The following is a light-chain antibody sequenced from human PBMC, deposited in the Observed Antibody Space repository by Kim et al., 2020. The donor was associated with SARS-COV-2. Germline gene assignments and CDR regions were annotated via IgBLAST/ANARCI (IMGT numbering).Light chain of an antibody. J-gene: IGLJ3*02. CDR1: SGYSNYK. Sequence: TCNLSSGYSNYKVDWYQQGPGKGPRFVMRVGTGGIVGSKGDGIPDRFSVLGSGLNRYLTIKNIQEEDESDYHCGADHGSGSNFVYVFGGGTQLTVL. CDR2: VGTGGIVG. CDR3: GADHGSGSNFVYV. V-gene: IGLV9-49*01.